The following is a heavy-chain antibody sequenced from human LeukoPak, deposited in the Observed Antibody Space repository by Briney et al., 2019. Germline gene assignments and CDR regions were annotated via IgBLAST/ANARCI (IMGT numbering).Heavy chain of an antibody. Sequence: ASVKVSCKSSGGPFTSYTFSWVRQAPGQGLEWMGRSFPNLGTAKYAQKFQGRLTISADKSTSTASMELTGLRSGDTAVYYCATVAPLGPVWGQGTTVTVSS. CDR1: GGPFTSYT. J-gene: IGHJ6*02. D-gene: IGHD5-12*01. V-gene: IGHV1-69*08. CDR2: SFPNLGTA. CDR3: ATVAPLGPV.